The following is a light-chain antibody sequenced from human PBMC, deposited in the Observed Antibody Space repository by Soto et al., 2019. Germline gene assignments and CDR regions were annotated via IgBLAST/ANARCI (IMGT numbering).Light chain of an antibody. Sequence: SYELTQPPSVSVAPGKTARITCGGNNIGSKSVHWYQQKPGQAPVLVIYYDSDRPSGIPERFSGSNSGNTATLTISRVEAGDEADYYRQVWDSSSDPRGVFGTGTKVTVL. CDR2: YDS. V-gene: IGLV3-21*04. J-gene: IGLJ1*01. CDR1: NIGSKS. CDR3: QVWDSSSDPRGV.